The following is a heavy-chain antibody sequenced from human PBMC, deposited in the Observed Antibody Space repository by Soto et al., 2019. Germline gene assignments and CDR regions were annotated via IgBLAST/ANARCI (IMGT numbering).Heavy chain of an antibody. Sequence: QVQLVQSGAEVKKPGASVKVSCKASGYTFTSHDINWVRQATGQGLEWMGWMNPNSGNTGYAQKFQGRDTMTRNTSRSTAYMELSSLRSAVTAEYYGARGDYGVYARVDFWGQGTLVTVSS. V-gene: IGHV1-8*01. CDR2: MNPNSGNT. CDR3: ARGDYGVYARVDF. D-gene: IGHD4-17*01. CDR1: GYTFTSHD. J-gene: IGHJ4*02.